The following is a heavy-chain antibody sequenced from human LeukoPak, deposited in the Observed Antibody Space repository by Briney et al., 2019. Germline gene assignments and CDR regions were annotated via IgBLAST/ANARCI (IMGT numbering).Heavy chain of an antibody. Sequence: PSETLSLTCSVSGDSVSRSDSYWDWIRQPPGKGLQWIGTIYYSGRTYYSPSLKSRVTMSVDTSNNQFSLKLSSVTAADTAVYYCARVSYCGGDCYLGYEYFQHWGQGTLVTVSS. CDR3: ARVSYCGGDCYLGYEYFQH. J-gene: IGHJ1*01. CDR2: IYYSGRT. CDR1: GDSVSRSDSY. D-gene: IGHD2-21*01. V-gene: IGHV4-39*01.